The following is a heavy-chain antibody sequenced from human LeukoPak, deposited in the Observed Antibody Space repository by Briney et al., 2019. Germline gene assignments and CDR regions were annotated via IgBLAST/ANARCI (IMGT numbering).Heavy chain of an antibody. V-gene: IGHV3-7*01. CDR3: ATVDSYDSSGYYSPHWFFDY. CDR2: IKQDGSEK. Sequence: GGSLRLSCEASGFTFSSYWMSWVRQAPGKGLEWVANIKQDGSEKYYVDSVKGRFTISRDNAKNSLYLQMNSLRAEDTAVYYCATVDSYDSSGYYSPHWFFDYWGQGTLVTVSS. J-gene: IGHJ4*02. D-gene: IGHD3-22*01. CDR1: GFTFSSYW.